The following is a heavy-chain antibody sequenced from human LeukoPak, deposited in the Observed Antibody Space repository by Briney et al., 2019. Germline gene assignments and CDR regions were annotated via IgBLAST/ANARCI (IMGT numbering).Heavy chain of an antibody. Sequence: PGGSLRLSCAASGFTFSSYSMNWVRQAPGKGLEWVSYISSSSSTIYYADSVKGRFTISRDNSKNTLYLQMNSLRAEDTAVYYCARAYYGGNSYLDYWGQGTLVTVSS. V-gene: IGHV3-48*01. CDR2: ISSSSSTI. J-gene: IGHJ4*02. CDR3: ARAYYGGNSYLDY. CDR1: GFTFSSYS. D-gene: IGHD4-23*01.